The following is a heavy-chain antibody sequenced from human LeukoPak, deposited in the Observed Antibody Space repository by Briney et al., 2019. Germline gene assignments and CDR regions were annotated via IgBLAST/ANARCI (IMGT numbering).Heavy chain of an antibody. D-gene: IGHD3-10*01. V-gene: IGHV4-34*01. J-gene: IGHJ6*02. CDR1: GGAFSGYY. Sequence: SETLSLTCAVYGGAFSGYYCSWIRQPPGKGLEWIGEINHSGSTNYNPSLESRVTISVDTSKNQFSLKLTSLTAADTVVYYCARKSAALKRFTRGSGSYGMNVGAKGPRSPSP. CDR3: ARKSAALKRFTRGSGSYGMNV. CDR2: INHSGST.